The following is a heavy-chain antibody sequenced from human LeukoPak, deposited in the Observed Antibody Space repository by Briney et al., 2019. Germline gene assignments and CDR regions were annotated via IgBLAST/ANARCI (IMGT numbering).Heavy chain of an antibody. CDR2: IYPGDSDT. V-gene: IGHV5-51*01. Sequence: GESLKISCKGFGYSFTSYWIAWVRQMPGKGLEWMGIIYPGDSDTRYSPSFQGQVTISADKSTNTAYLQWSSLKASDTAMYYCARLFSHGCGDYWGQGTLVTVSS. J-gene: IGHJ4*02. D-gene: IGHD1-26*01. CDR1: GYSFTSYW. CDR3: ARLFSHGCGDY.